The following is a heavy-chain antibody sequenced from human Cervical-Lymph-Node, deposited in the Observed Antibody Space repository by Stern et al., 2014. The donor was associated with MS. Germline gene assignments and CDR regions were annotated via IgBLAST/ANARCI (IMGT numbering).Heavy chain of an antibody. CDR2: IYYSGST. D-gene: IGHD2-2*01. J-gene: IGHJ3*02. CDR3: ARRGGYCTTTSCLGHSFDI. Sequence: VQLEESGPGLVKPSQTLSLTCTVSGGSISSGGYYWSWIRQPPGKGLEWIGYIYYSGSTYYNPSLKSRITISVDTSKNQFSLKLNYVTAADTAVYYCARRGGYCTTTSCLGHSFDIWGQGTMVTVSS. CDR1: GGSISSGGYY. V-gene: IGHV4-31*03.